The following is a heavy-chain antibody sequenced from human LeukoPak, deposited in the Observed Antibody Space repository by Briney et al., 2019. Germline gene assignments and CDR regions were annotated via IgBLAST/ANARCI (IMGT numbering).Heavy chain of an antibody. CDR3: ARVRGAAAGTHWFDP. Sequence: PSETLSLTCAVFGGSFSGYHWSWIRQPPGKGLEWIGGVNYGESTNYDPSLKSRVTISVDTSKNQFSLKLSSVTAADMAVYYCARVRGAAAGTHWFDPWGQGTLVTVSS. CDR2: VNYGEST. D-gene: IGHD6-13*01. V-gene: IGHV4-34*01. J-gene: IGHJ5*02. CDR1: GGSFSGYH.